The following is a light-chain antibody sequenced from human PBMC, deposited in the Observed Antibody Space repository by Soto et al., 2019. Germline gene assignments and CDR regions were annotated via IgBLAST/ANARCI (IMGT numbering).Light chain of an antibody. CDR3: QQYNAYPWT. CDR1: QSISSW. CDR2: KAS. J-gene: IGKJ1*01. Sequence: DIQMTQSPATLSASVGDRATLTCRASQSISSWLAWYQQKPGKAPKLLIYKASTLESGVPSNFSGSGSGTEFSLTISSLQPEDFAPYYCQQYNAYPWTFGQGTKVDIK. V-gene: IGKV1-5*03.